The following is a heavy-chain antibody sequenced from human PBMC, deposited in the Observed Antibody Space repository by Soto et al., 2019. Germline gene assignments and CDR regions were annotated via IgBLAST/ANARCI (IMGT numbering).Heavy chain of an antibody. CDR2: MYSGGDT. V-gene: IGHV3-66*01. CDR1: GFTVSSNY. J-gene: IGHJ4*02. D-gene: IGHD6-19*01. Sequence: EVQLVESGGGLVQPGGSLRLSCEASGFTVSSNYMSWVRQAPGKGLEWVSVMYSGGDTYYADSVKGRFSISRDNSKNTLYLQRDSLRAEDTAVYYCASRGSSGWYRGGFDYWGQGTLVTVSS. CDR3: ASRGSSGWYRGGFDY.